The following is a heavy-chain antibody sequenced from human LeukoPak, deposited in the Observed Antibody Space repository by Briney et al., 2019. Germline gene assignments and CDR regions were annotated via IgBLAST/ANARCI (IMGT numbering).Heavy chain of an antibody. CDR2: IYISGTT. J-gene: IGHJ6*02. CDR3: ARLAFTNTYYYGMDV. CDR1: GGSISTYY. V-gene: IGHV4-4*07. D-gene: IGHD2/OR15-2a*01. Sequence: PSETLSLTCTVSGGSISTYYWTWIRQPAGKGLEWIGHIYISGTTNYSPSLKSRVTMSVDTSKNQFSLKLSSVTAADTAVYYSARLAFTNTYYYGMDVWGQGTTVTVSS.